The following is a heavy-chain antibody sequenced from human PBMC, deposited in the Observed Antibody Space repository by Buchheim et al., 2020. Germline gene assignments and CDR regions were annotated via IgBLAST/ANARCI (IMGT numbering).Heavy chain of an antibody. CDR3: ARGARYCSSTSCYTTYYYMDV. D-gene: IGHD2-2*02. V-gene: IGHV4-34*01. J-gene: IGHJ6*03. CDR2: INHSGST. Sequence: QVQLQQWGAGLLKPSETLSLTCAVYGGSFSGYYWSWIRQPPGKGLEWIGEINHSGSTNYNPSLKSRVTISVDTSKNKFSLKLSSVTAADTAVYYCARGARYCSSTSCYTTYYYMDVWGKGTT. CDR1: GGSFSGYY.